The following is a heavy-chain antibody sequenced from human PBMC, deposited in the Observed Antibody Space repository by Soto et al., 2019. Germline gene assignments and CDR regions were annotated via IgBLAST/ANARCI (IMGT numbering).Heavy chain of an antibody. Sequence: QVQLVQSGAEVKKPGASVKVSCKASGYTFTSYGISWVRQAPGQGLEWMAWISAYNGNTNYAQKLQGRVTMTTDTSTSTGYMELRSLRSDDTVVYYCARVIAAAADFDYWGQGTLVTVSS. CDR3: ARVIAAAADFDY. CDR1: GYTFTSYG. D-gene: IGHD6-13*01. CDR2: ISAYNGNT. V-gene: IGHV1-18*01. J-gene: IGHJ4*02.